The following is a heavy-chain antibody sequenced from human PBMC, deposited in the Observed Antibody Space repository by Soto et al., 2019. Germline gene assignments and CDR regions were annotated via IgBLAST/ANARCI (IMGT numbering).Heavy chain of an antibody. J-gene: IGHJ4*02. CDR3: ARVGSIAAAGTPDY. Sequence: PGGSLRLSCAASGFTFSDYYMSWFRQAPGKGLEWVSYISGSGSTIHDADSVKGRFTISRDNAKNSLYLQMNSLRAEDTAVYYCARVGSIAAAGTPDYWGQGTMVTVYS. CDR2: ISGSGSTI. D-gene: IGHD6-13*01. CDR1: GFTFSDYY. V-gene: IGHV3-11*01.